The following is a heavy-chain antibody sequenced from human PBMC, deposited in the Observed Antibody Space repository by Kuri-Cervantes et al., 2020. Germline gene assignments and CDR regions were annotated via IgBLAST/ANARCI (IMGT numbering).Heavy chain of an antibody. Sequence: ALISDVGTKKYFVDSMRGRITISRDNAKNSLYLQMNSLRAEDTAVYYCARDRGPRRYFDLWGQGTLVTVSS. CDR2: ISDVGTKK. J-gene: IGHJ4*02. D-gene: IGHD3-9*01. V-gene: IGHV3-33*05. CDR3: ARDRGPRRYFDL.